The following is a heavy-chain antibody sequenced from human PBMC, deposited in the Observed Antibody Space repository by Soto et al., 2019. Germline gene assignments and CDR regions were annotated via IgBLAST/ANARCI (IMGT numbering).Heavy chain of an antibody. D-gene: IGHD3-10*01. CDR3: ARESELVLLSGPEAFDI. J-gene: IGHJ3*02. CDR1: GDSVSSNSAA. Sequence: SQTLSLTCAISGDSVSSNSAAWNWIRQSPSRGLEWLGRTYYRSKWYNDYALSVKSRITINPDTSKNHFSLQLNSVTPEDTAVYYCARESELVLLSGPEAFDIWGQGTMVTVSS. V-gene: IGHV6-1*01. CDR2: TYYRSKWYN.